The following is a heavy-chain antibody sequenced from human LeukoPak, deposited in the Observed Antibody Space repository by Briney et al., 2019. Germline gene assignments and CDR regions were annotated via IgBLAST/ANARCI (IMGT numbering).Heavy chain of an antibody. CDR1: GFTFSSYA. CDR2: ISYDGSNK. D-gene: IGHD2-2*01. CDR3: ARARLHIVVVPAAIRGNYYGMDV. J-gene: IGHJ6*04. V-gene: IGHV3-30*04. Sequence: PGRSLRLSCAASGFTFSSYAMHWVRQAPGKGLEWVAVISYDGSNKYYADSVKGRFTISRDNYKNTLYLQMNSLRAEDTAVYYCARARLHIVVVPAAIRGNYYGMDVWGKGTTVTVSS.